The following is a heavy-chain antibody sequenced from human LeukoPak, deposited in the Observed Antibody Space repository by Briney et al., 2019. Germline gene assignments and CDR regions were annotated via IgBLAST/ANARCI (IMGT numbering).Heavy chain of an antibody. CDR1: GFTFSSYA. D-gene: IGHD3-22*01. CDR3: ARTSRSSAYSRDFDY. Sequence: GGSLRLSCAASGFTFSSYAMSWVRQAPGKGLEWVSAISGSGGSTYYADSVKGRFTISRDNAENTLYLQMNSLRAEDTAVYYCARTSRSSAYSRDFDYWGQGTLVTASS. CDR2: ISGSGGST. V-gene: IGHV3-23*01. J-gene: IGHJ4*02.